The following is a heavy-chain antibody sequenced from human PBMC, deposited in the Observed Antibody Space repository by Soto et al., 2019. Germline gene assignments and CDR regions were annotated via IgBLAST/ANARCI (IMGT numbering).Heavy chain of an antibody. CDR1: GESFNCYY. J-gene: IGHJ6*02. D-gene: IGHD3-10*01. CDR3: ARGRRVRGVIIRRGYYGMDV. Sequence: PSETMSLTCAVYGESFNCYYWSWIRQQPGKGLEWIGEINHSGSTNYNPSLKSRVTISVDTSKNQFSLKLSSVTAADTAVYYCARGRRVRGVIIRRGYYGMDVWGQGTAVTVSS. CDR2: INHSGST. V-gene: IGHV4-34*01.